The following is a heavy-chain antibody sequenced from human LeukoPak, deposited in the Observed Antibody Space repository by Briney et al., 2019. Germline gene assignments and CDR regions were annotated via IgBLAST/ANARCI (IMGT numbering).Heavy chain of an antibody. CDR2: IYHSGSP. CDR1: GGSISNNNW. J-gene: IGHJ4*02. D-gene: IGHD1-1*01. Sequence: SETLSLTCAVSGGSISNNNWWGWVRQPPGKGLEWIGEIYHSGSPNYNPSLKCRVTISVDKSRNHFSLNLSSVTAADTAVYYCARVNINNWHSCDYWGQGTLVAVSS. V-gene: IGHV4-4*02. CDR3: ARVNINNWHSCDY.